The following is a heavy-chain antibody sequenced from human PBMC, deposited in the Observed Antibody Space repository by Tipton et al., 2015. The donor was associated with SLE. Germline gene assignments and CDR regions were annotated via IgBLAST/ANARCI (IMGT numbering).Heavy chain of an antibody. CDR3: ASDHFPDSGSYFLY. V-gene: IGHV3-7*01. Sequence: GSLRLSCAVSGFTFSTYWMNWVRQAPGKGLEWVAKIKQDGRERYYVDSVKGRFTISRDNAKNSLYLQMNSLRAEDTAVYYCASDHFPDSGSYFLYWGQGTLVTVSS. D-gene: IGHD1-26*01. CDR2: IKQDGRER. J-gene: IGHJ4*02. CDR1: GFTFSTYW.